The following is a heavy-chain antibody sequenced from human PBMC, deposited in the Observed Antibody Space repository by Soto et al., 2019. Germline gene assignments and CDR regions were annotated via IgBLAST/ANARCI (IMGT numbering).Heavy chain of an antibody. V-gene: IGHV4-4*02. CDR1: GDSISSTRW. CDR2: FFYLGST. D-gene: IGHD3-22*01. CDR3: ARTGKFYYCARGPPLGY. J-gene: IGHJ4*02. Sequence: SETLSLTCTVSGDSISSTRWWTWVRQSPGKGLEWIGEFFYLGSTNYNPSLKSRAPISLEISKIHFSLLLKFLPPADPAFFFCARTGKFYYCARGPPLGYWGQGXXXXVSS.